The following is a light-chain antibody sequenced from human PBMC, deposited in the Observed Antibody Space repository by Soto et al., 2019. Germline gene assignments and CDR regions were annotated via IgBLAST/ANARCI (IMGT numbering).Light chain of an antibody. Sequence: QSALTQPASVSGSPGQSITISCTGTSSDVGGYNYVSWYQQHPGKAPKLMIYEVSNRPSGVSDRFSGSRSGNTASLTISGLQAEDESDYYCISYTGTNVIFGGGTKLTVL. CDR2: EVS. CDR1: SSDVGGYNY. CDR3: ISYTGTNVI. J-gene: IGLJ2*01. V-gene: IGLV2-14*01.